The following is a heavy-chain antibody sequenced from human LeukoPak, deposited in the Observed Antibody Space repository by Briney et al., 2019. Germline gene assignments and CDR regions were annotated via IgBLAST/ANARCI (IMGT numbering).Heavy chain of an antibody. V-gene: IGHV1-2*02. CDR3: VVSGSNLGSSDY. CDR1: GYTFTGYY. D-gene: IGHD3-16*01. Sequence: ASVKVSCKASGYTFTGYYMHWVRQAPGQGLEWMGWINPNSGGTNYEQKFQGRVTMTRDTSISTAYMELSRLRSDDTAVYYCVVSGSNLGSSDYWGQGTLVTVSS. CDR2: INPNSGGT. J-gene: IGHJ4*02.